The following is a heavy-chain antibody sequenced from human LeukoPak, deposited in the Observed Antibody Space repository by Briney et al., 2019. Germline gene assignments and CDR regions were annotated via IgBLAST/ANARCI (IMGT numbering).Heavy chain of an antibody. V-gene: IGHV3-23*01. Sequence: PGGSLRLSCKASGYTFGSHAMYWVRQAPGKGLEWVAGIVGSGGSPHYADSVKGRFTISRDNPRNTVYLQINSLRDEDTAVYYCGKTTVGYSSGQKPAWPVDFWGQGTLVTVSS. CDR3: GKTTVGYSSGQKPAWPVDF. CDR1: GYTFGSHA. CDR2: IVGSGGSP. D-gene: IGHD5-18*01. J-gene: IGHJ4*02.